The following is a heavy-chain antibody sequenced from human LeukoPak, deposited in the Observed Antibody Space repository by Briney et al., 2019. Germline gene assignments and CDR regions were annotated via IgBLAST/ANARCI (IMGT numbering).Heavy chain of an antibody. Sequence: PGGSLRLSCAASGFIFINYGMSWVRQAPGKGLEWVSAISGSTGSTYYADSVKGRFTIPRDSPKNTLYLQMNSLRGEDTAVYYCARGYDFWSGYSFDYWGQGALVTVSS. CDR1: GFIFINYG. CDR2: ISGSTGST. J-gene: IGHJ4*02. D-gene: IGHD3-3*01. CDR3: ARGYDFWSGYSFDY. V-gene: IGHV3-23*01.